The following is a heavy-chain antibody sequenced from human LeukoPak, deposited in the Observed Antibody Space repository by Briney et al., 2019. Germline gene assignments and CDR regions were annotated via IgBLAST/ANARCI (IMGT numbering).Heavy chain of an antibody. V-gene: IGHV1-2*02. Sequence: ASVKVSCKASGYTFTSYGISWVRQAPGQGLEWMGWINPNSGGTNYAQKFQGRVTMTRDTSISTAYMELSRLRSDDTAVYYCARVFRGAGGWEFDYWGQGTLVTVSS. CDR1: GYTFTSYG. J-gene: IGHJ4*02. CDR2: INPNSGGT. CDR3: ARVFRGAGGWEFDY. D-gene: IGHD2-21*01.